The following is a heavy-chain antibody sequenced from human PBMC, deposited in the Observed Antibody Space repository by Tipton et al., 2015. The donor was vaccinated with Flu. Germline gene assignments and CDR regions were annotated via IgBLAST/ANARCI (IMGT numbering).Heavy chain of an antibody. V-gene: IGHV4-39*07. CDR3: ARLHPVTTFAFDI. J-gene: IGHJ3*02. D-gene: IGHD4-17*01. CDR1: GGSMSSGGYY. CDR2: VYFSGST. Sequence: TLSLTCTVSGGSMSSGGYYWGWLRQPPGKGLEWIGSVYFSGSTYYNPSLQSRVTMSVDMSKNQFSLKLSSLTAADTAVYYCARLHPVTTFAFDIWGRGTMVTVSS.